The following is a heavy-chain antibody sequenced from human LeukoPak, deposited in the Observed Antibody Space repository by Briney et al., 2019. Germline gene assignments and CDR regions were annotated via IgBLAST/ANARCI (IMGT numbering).Heavy chain of an antibody. CDR1: GFSFMNAW. D-gene: IGHD2/OR15-2a*01. J-gene: IGHJ4*02. CDR3: TTFYHEYSPY. V-gene: IGHV3-15*01. CDR2: IKSNADGGTP. Sequence: GGSLRLSCAASGFSFMNAWMVWVRQAPGKGLEWVGRIKSNADGGTPDYAAPARGRFTISRDDSKNTLYLQMNSLKTEDTAVYYCTTFYHEYSPYWGRGTLVTVSS.